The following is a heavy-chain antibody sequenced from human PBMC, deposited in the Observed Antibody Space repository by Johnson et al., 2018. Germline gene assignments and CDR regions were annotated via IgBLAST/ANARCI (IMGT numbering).Heavy chain of an antibody. CDR3: AKTYDSSGSAVDDALDI. CDR1: GFTFSSYW. D-gene: IGHD3-22*01. Sequence: VQLQESGGGLVQPGGSLRLSCAASGFTFSSYWMHWVRQAPGQGLVWVSRINSDGSSTSNADSVKGRFTISRDNAKNTLYLQMNSLRAEDTAVYYCAKTYDSSGSAVDDALDIWGQGTMVTVSS. V-gene: IGHV3-74*01. J-gene: IGHJ3*02. CDR2: INSDGSST.